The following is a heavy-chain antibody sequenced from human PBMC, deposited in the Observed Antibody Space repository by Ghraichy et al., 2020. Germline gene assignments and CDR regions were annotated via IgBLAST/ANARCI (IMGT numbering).Heavy chain of an antibody. CDR3: VRSDSYCGSTACYGGIDAFDI. V-gene: IGHV4-31*03. D-gene: IGHD2-2*01. J-gene: IGHJ3*02. CDR1: GVSISSSGYY. Sequence: SETLSLTCSVSGVSISSSGYYWSWIRQHPGKGLEWIGYISYSGSTYYNPSLKSRLTISVDTSKNHFSLNLNSVTAADTAVFFCVRSDSYCGSTACYGGIDAFDILGRGTMVTVSS. CDR2: ISYSGST.